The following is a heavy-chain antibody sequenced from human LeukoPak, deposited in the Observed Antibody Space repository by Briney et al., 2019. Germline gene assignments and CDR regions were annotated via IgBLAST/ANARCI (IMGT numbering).Heavy chain of an antibody. V-gene: IGHV1-2*02. CDR1: GYTFTGYY. J-gene: IGHJ4*02. Sequence: ASVKVSCKASGYTFTGYYMHWVRQAPGQGLEWMGWINPNSGGTNYAQKFQGRVTMTRDTSISTAYMELGRLRSDDTAVYYCARDPPYNWNDGADNFDYWGQGTLDTVSS. D-gene: IGHD1-1*01. CDR2: INPNSGGT. CDR3: ARDPPYNWNDGADNFDY.